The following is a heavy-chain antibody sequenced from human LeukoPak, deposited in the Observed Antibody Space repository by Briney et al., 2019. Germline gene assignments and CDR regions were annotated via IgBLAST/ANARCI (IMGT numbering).Heavy chain of an antibody. CDR3: AKTLYYYDSTGYYYFDY. J-gene: IGHJ4*02. V-gene: IGHV3-23*01. Sequence: GGSLRLSCAASGFTFSGYAMSWVRQAPGKGLEWVSAISGSGASTYYADSVKGRFTISRDNSKNTLYLQMNSLRAEDTAVYYCAKTLYYYDSTGYYYFDYWGQGTLVTVSS. CDR2: ISGSGAST. D-gene: IGHD3-22*01. CDR1: GFTFSGYA.